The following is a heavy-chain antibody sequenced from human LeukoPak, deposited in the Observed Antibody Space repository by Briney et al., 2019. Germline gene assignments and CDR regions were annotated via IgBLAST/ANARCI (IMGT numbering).Heavy chain of an antibody. D-gene: IGHD5-18*01. CDR1: GFTFSSYG. V-gene: IGHV3-30*02. CDR2: IRYDGSYK. Sequence: GGSLRLSCAASGFTFSSYGMHWVRQAPGKGLEWVAFIRYDGSYKYYADSVKGRFTISRDNSKNTLYLQMNSLRAEDTAVYYCAKSLTAMVMGGYFDYWGQGTLVTVPS. CDR3: AKSLTAMVMGGYFDY. J-gene: IGHJ4*02.